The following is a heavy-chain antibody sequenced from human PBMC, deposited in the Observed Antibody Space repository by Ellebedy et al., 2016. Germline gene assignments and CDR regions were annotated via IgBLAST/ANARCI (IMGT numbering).Heavy chain of an antibody. J-gene: IGHJ6*03. CDR3: ARDTRSRGAYYMDV. D-gene: IGHD2-2*01. CDR1: GESFSGHY. V-gene: IGHV4-4*07. Sequence: SETLSLXXAVYGESFSGHYWSWIRQPAGKGLEWIGRIYTSGSTNYNPSLKSRVTMSVDTSKNQFSLKLSSVTAADTAVYYCARDTRSRGAYYMDVWGKGTTVTVSS. CDR2: IYTSGST.